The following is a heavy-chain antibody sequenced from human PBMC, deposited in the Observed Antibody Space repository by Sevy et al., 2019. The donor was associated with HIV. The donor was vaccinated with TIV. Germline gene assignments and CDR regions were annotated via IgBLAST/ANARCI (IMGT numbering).Heavy chain of an antibody. Sequence: SETLSLTCTVFGGSISGYYWSWIRQPPGKGLEWIGYIYYRGTTTYNPCLNSRLTISVDTSKNKFSLKLSSVTAADTAVYFCARHGGTYQKYYFDNWGQGTLVTVSS. J-gene: IGHJ4*02. CDR2: IYYRGTT. CDR3: ARHGGTYQKYYFDN. CDR1: GGSISGYY. V-gene: IGHV4-59*01. D-gene: IGHD1-26*01.